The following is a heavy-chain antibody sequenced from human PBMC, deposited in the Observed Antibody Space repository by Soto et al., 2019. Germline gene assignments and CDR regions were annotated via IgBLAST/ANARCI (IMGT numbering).Heavy chain of an antibody. D-gene: IGHD2-2*01. CDR2: IDPIDSYT. CDR1: GYSFTSYW. Sequence: GESLKISCKGSGYSFTSYWISWVRQMPGKGLEWMGRIDPIDSYTTYSPSFQGHVTISTDKSINTAYLQWSSLKASDTAMYYCARRYCSSATCPRNYYGMDVWGQATTVTLFS. V-gene: IGHV5-10-1*01. J-gene: IGHJ6*02. CDR3: ARRYCSSATCPRNYYGMDV.